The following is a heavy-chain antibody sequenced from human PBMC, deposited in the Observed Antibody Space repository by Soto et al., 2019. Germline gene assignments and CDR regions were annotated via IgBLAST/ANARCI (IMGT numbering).Heavy chain of an antibody. Sequence: QVRLQESGPGLVRPSETLSLTCTVSGVSSTSLYWSWIRQSPGKGLEWIGYIFDNGDVKYNPSLMSRLTMSIDMSKNEFSLRLKSVTAADTAMYYCARGWGSKWYYFDSWGEGTLVTVSS. CDR3: ARGWGSKWYYFDS. J-gene: IGHJ4*02. CDR1: GVSSTSLY. D-gene: IGHD3-16*01. V-gene: IGHV4-59*11. CDR2: IFDNGDV.